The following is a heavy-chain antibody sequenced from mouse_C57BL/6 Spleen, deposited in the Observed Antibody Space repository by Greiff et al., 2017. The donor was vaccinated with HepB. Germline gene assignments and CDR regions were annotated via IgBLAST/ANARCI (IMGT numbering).Heavy chain of an antibody. J-gene: IGHJ4*01. Sequence: EVMLVESGGGLVKPGGSLKLSCAASGFTFSDYGMHWVRQAPEKGLEWVAYISSGSSTIYYADTVKGRFTISRDNAKNTLFLQMTSLRSEDTAMYYCARDGTGTDYYAMDYWGQGTSVTVSS. CDR3: ARDGTGTDYYAMDY. V-gene: IGHV5-17*01. D-gene: IGHD4-1*01. CDR1: GFTFSDYG. CDR2: ISSGSSTI.